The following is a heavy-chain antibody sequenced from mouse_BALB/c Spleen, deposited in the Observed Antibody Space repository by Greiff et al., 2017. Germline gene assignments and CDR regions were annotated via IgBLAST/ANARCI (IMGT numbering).Heavy chain of an antibody. D-gene: IGHD2-14*01. J-gene: IGHJ2*01. CDR3: ARSIGYYFDY. V-gene: IGHV1-53*01. Sequence: VQLQQPGSELVRPGASVKLSCKASGYTFTSYWMHWVKQRPGQGLEWIGVINPGSGGTNYNEKFKGKATLTADKSSSTAYMQLSSLTSDDSAVYFCARSIGYYFDYWGQGTTLTVSS. CDR1: GYTFTSYW. CDR2: INPGSGGT.